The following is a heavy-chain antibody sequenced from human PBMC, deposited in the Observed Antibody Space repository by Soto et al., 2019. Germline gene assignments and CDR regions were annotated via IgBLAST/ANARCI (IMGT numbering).Heavy chain of an antibody. V-gene: IGHV3-33*01. CDR1: GFPFWHYG. Sequence: QVQLVESGGGVVQPGRSLRLSCVGSGFPFWHYGMHWVRQAPGKGLEWVAVIWSDGKKESYADFVKGRFAISRDNFKDTLYRQMNSLRAEDTAVYYCARARDGGWGHMDVWGQGTTVTVSS. J-gene: IGHJ6*02. CDR2: IWSDGKKE. CDR3: ARARDGGWGHMDV. D-gene: IGHD6-19*01.